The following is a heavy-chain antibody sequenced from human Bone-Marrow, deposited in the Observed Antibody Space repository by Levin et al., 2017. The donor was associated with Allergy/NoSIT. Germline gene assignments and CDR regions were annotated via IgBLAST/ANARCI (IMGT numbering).Heavy chain of an antibody. Sequence: PGESLKISCKASGYTFSSYEINWVRQAPGQGLEWMGWMNPNRGNTGYAQKFQGRVAMTRNTSISTAYMELRSLRSEDTAVYFCVRGTIWFGEPWGQGTLVTVSS. D-gene: IGHD3-10*01. J-gene: IGHJ5*02. CDR3: VRGTIWFGEP. CDR2: MNPNRGNT. CDR1: GYTFSSYE. V-gene: IGHV1-8*01.